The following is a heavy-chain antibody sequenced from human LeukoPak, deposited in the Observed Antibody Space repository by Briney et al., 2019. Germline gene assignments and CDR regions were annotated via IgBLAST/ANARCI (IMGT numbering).Heavy chain of an antibody. CDR2: IYYSGST. CDR1: GGSISSSSYY. CDR3: ARRHWDYYGSGSYYTPGGWFDP. Sequence: SETLSLTCTVSGGSISSSSYYWGWIRQPPGKGLEWIGSIYYSGSTYYNPSLKSRVTISVDTSKNQFSLKLSSVTAADTAVYYCARRHWDYYGSGSYYTPGGWFDPWGQGTLVAVSS. D-gene: IGHD3-10*01. J-gene: IGHJ5*02. V-gene: IGHV4-39*01.